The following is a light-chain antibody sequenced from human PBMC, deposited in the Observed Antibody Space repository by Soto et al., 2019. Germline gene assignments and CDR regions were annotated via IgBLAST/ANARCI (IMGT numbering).Light chain of an antibody. CDR2: DNN. J-gene: IGLJ2*01. CDR3: GTWDSSLSAVV. CDR1: SSNIGNNY. Sequence: QAVLTQPPSVSAAPGQKVTISCSGSSSNIGNNYVSWYQQFPGTAPKLLIYDNNERPSGIPGRFSGSKSGTSATLGITGLQTGDEADYYCGTWDSSLSAVVFGGGTKLTVL. V-gene: IGLV1-51*01.